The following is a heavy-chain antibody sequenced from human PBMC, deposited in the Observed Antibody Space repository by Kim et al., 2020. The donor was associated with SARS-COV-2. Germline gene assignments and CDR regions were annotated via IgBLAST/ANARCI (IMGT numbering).Heavy chain of an antibody. Sequence: SETLSLTCAVYGGSLTSYYWSWIRQPPGKGLEWIGEFTHSGRIHYNPSLKSRLTISADTSRRQFSLTLSSVTAADTAVYYCAPIYGGYSDFDYWGHGSL. V-gene: IGHV4-34*01. CDR3: APIYGGYSDFDY. D-gene: IGHD4-17*01. J-gene: IGHJ4*01. CDR2: FTHSGRI. CDR1: GGSLTSYY.